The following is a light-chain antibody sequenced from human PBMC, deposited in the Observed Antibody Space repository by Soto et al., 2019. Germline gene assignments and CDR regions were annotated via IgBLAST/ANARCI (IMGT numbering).Light chain of an antibody. CDR1: RDIRKY. CDR2: DAS. CDR3: QQYRTLVS. Sequence: DLQMTQSPSSLSASVGDRVTITCQASRDIRKYLNWYQQKPGKAPKLLIYDASNLETGVTSRFSGSGSGTDFTFTISSLQSEDIATYYCQQYRTLVSFGGGTKVEIK. V-gene: IGKV1-33*01. J-gene: IGKJ4*01.